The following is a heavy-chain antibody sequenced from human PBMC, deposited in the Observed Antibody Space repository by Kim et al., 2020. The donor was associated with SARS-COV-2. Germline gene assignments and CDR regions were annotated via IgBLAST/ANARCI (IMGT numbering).Heavy chain of an antibody. D-gene: IGHD6-25*01. V-gene: IGHV6-1*01. J-gene: IGHJ4*02. CDR3: ARGTGGGYGLDY. CDR2: TYYRSKWYN. CDR1: GDSVSRNSAA. Sequence: SQTLSLSCAISGDSVSRNSAAWNWIRQSPSRGLEWLGRTYYRSKWYNDYAVSVKSRIIINPETSKNQFSLQLNSVTPEDTAVYYCARGTGGGYGLDYWGQGTPVTVSS.